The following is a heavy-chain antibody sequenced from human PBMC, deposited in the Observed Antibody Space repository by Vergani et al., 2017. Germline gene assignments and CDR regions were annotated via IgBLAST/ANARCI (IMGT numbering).Heavy chain of an antibody. CDR3: AKVGRSEVDSTFGAFDI. CDR1: GFTFIMHA. CDR2: LSASDRRT. J-gene: IGHJ3*02. D-gene: IGHD2/OR15-2a*01. Sequence: EVQLLESGGDLVQPGGSLRLSCAASGFTFIMHAMSWVRQAPGKGLEWVSTLSASDRRTHYADSVKGRFTISRDNSKNTLFLHMNSLRPEDTAVYYCAKVGRSEVDSTFGAFDIWGQGTMVTVSS. V-gene: IGHV3-23*01.